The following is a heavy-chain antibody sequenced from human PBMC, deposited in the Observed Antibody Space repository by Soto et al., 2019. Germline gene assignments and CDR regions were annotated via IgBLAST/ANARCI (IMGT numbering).Heavy chain of an antibody. V-gene: IGHV4-30-4*08. CDR3: ARGRYCLTGRCFPNWFDS. CDR1: GDSVTSGDYY. J-gene: IGHJ5*01. D-gene: IGHD7-27*01. Sequence: SETLSLTCTVSGDSVTSGDYYWSWIRQPPGKGLEWIGYIYKSATTYYNPSFESRVAISVDTSKSQFSLNVTSVTAADTAVYFCARGRYCLTGRCFPNWFDSWGQGALVTVSS. CDR2: IYKSATT.